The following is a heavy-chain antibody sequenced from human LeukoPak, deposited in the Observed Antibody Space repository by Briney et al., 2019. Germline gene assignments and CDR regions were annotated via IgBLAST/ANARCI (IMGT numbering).Heavy chain of an antibody. J-gene: IGHJ5*02. D-gene: IGHD4/OR15-4a*01. Sequence: PSETLSLTCNVSGDSITSGAFYWAWIRQSPGKGLEWIGNVYYSGSTQYNTSLRGRVSISMDKTKNQFSLNLNSVSVTDTAIYYCARRDYAAWFDPWGQGTLVTVSS. CDR2: VYYSGST. CDR1: GDSITSGAFY. CDR3: ARRDYAAWFDP. V-gene: IGHV4-39*01.